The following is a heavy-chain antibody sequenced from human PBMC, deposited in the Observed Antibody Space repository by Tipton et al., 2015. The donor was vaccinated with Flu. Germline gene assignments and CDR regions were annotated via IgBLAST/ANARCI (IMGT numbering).Heavy chain of an antibody. CDR3: ARRDYSNYVSEPRNWFDP. V-gene: IGHV4-38-2*01. CDR2: TFHSGNT. CDR1: GFPFSNFWM. Sequence: LRLSCAASGFPFSNFWMHWVRQAPGKGLEWIGNTFHSGNTYLNPSLKGRVTMSIDTSKNQFSLKLSSVTASDTAAYYCARRDYSNYVSEPRNWFDPWGQGALVTVSS. J-gene: IGHJ5*02. D-gene: IGHD4-11*01.